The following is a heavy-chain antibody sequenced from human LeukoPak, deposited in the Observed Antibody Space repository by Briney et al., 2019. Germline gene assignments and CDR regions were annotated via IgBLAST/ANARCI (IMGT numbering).Heavy chain of an antibody. J-gene: IGHJ3*02. V-gene: IGHV5-51*01. CDR1: GYSFSSYW. CDR3: ARPGYSSSRSRGAFDI. Sequence: GESLKISCKGSGYSFSSYWIGWVRQMPGKGLEWIGIIYPGDSDTRYSPSFQGQVTISADKSISTAYLQWSSLKASDTAMYYCARPGYSSSRSRGAFDIWGQGTMVTVSS. CDR2: IYPGDSDT. D-gene: IGHD6-13*01.